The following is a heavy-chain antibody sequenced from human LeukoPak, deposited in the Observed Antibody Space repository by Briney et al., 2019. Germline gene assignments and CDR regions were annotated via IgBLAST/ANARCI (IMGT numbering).Heavy chain of an antibody. CDR2: IRSNGRDT. Sequence: PGGSLRLSCAASGFTFSEYSMSWVRQAPGKGLEWVSNIRSNGRDTYYTDSVKGLFTISRDNSKNTLYLEMNSLRAEDTAVYYCARGGYTSYFDPWGQGTLVTVSS. D-gene: IGHD2-15*01. CDR3: ARGGYTSYFDP. CDR1: GFTFSEYS. V-gene: IGHV3-23*01. J-gene: IGHJ5*02.